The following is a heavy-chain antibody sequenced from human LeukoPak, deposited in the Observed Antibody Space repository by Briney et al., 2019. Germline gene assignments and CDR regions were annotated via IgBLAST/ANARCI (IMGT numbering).Heavy chain of an antibody. V-gene: IGHV4-34*01. J-gene: IGHJ4*02. Sequence: PSETLSLTCAVYGGSFSGYYWSWIRQPPGKGLEWIGEINHSGSTNYNPSLKSRVTISVDTSKNQFSLKLSSVTAADTAVYYCARAEVVVVPAAMPTFGFDYWGQGTLVTVSS. D-gene: IGHD2-2*01. CDR3: ARAEVVVVPAAMPTFGFDY. CDR2: INHSGST. CDR1: GGSFSGYY.